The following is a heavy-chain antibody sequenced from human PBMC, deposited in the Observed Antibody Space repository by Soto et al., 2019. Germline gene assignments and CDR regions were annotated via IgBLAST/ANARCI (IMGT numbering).Heavy chain of an antibody. CDR2: SIPIFGTA. CDR1: GGTFNNYP. D-gene: IGHD5-12*01. Sequence: QVQLVQSGAEVKKPGSSVKVSCKASGGTFNNYPITWVRQAPGEGLEWMGGSIPIFGTANYVQKFQGRVTISVDESTSTAYMELSSLRSEDTAVYYCARGRGYSGDDHYYYFDMDVWGQGTTVTVSS. J-gene: IGHJ6*02. CDR3: ARGRGYSGDDHYYYFDMDV. V-gene: IGHV1-69*01.